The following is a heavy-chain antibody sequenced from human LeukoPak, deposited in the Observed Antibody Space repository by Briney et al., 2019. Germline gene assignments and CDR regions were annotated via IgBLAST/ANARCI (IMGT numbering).Heavy chain of an antibody. Sequence: PGRSLRLSCAASGFTFSSYGMHWVRQAPGKGLEWVAVIWYDGSNKYYADSVKGRFTISRDNSKNTLYLQMNSLRAEDTAVYYCARSVSSGLFDYWGQGTLVTVSS. CDR2: IWYDGSNK. D-gene: IGHD3-22*01. CDR3: ARSVSSGLFDY. J-gene: IGHJ4*02. CDR1: GFTFSSYG. V-gene: IGHV3-33*01.